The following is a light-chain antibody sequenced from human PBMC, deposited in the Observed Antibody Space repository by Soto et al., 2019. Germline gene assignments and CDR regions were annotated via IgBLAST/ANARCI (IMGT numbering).Light chain of an antibody. CDR3: NSYTSNTTYV. Sequence: QSVLTQPASVSGSPGQSITISCTGTSSDVGGFNYVSWYQPHPGKAPKLMIYDVTNRPSGVSYRFSGYKSGNTASLTISGLQAEDEADYYCNSYTSNTTYVFGTGTNLTVL. CDR1: SSDVGGFNY. CDR2: DVT. V-gene: IGLV2-14*03. J-gene: IGLJ1*01.